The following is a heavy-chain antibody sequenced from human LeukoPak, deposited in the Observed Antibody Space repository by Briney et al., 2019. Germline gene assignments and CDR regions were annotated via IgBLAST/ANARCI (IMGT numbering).Heavy chain of an antibody. CDR2: IYHSGST. D-gene: IGHD5-12*01. CDR1: GGSISSSNW. V-gene: IGHV4-4*02. Sequence: SETLSLTCAVSGGSISSSNWWSWVRQPPGKGLEWIGEIYHSGSTNYNPSLKSRVTISVDKSKNQFSLKLSSVTAADTAVYYCARERGEHGGYASYYYYGMDVLGKGTTVTVSS. J-gene: IGHJ6*04. CDR3: ARERGEHGGYASYYYYGMDV.